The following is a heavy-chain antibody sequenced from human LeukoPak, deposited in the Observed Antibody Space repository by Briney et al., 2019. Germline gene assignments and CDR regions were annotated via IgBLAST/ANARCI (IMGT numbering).Heavy chain of an antibody. Sequence: GGSLRLSCAASGFTFNNYVVTWVRQAPGKGLEWVSSISASAAMTYYADSVRGRFTVSGDNSNNTLYLQMSSLTAADTAVYYCAKDRSIGTYYTFDYWGQGTLVTVSS. D-gene: IGHD1-26*01. CDR3: AKDRSIGTYYTFDY. CDR1: GFTFNNYV. J-gene: IGHJ4*02. CDR2: ISASAAMT. V-gene: IGHV3-23*01.